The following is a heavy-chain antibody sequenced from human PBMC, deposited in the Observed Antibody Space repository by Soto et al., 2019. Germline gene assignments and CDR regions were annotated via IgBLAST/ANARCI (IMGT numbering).Heavy chain of an antibody. CDR2: IIPIFGTA. Sequence: SVKVSCKAAGGTFSSYAISWVRQAPGQGLEWMGGIIPIFGTANYAQKFQGRVTITADESTSTAYMELSSLRSEDTAVYYCARRMNCGGDCYFFQHWGQGTLVTVSS. CDR1: GGTFSSYA. D-gene: IGHD2-21*02. J-gene: IGHJ1*01. V-gene: IGHV1-69*13. CDR3: ARRMNCGGDCYFFQH.